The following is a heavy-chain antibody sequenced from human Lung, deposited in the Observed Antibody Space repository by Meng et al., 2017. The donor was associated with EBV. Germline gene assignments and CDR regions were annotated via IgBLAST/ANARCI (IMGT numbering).Heavy chain of an antibody. CDR2: IYYSGST. V-gene: IGHV4-31*01. Sequence: QVPMHESGPRHVDPSTTRSLICPVSGASISSAYNYWTWIRQRPGRGLEWIGYIYYSGSTYYNPSLKSLVTISVDTSKNQFSLKLSSVTAADTAVYYCARVVAGRYNWFDPWGQGTLVTVSS. CDR1: GASISSAYNY. CDR3: ARVVAGRYNWFDP. J-gene: IGHJ5*02. D-gene: IGHD6-6*01.